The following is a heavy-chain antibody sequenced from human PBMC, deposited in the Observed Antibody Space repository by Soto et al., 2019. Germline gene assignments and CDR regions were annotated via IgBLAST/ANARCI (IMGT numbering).Heavy chain of an antibody. V-gene: IGHV3-23*01. Sequence: EVQLLESGGGLVQPGGSLRLSCAASGFTFSSYAMSWVRQAPGKGLEWVSAISGSDGSTYYADSVKGRFTISRDNSKNSLYLQMNSLRAEDTAVYYCAKGEDFWSGYFDYWGQGTLVTVSS. J-gene: IGHJ4*02. CDR2: ISGSDGST. CDR1: GFTFSSYA. D-gene: IGHD3-3*01. CDR3: AKGEDFWSGYFDY.